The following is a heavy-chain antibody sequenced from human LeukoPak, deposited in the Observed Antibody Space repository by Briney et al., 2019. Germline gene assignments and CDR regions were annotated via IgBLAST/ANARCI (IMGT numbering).Heavy chain of an antibody. Sequence: GGSLRLSCAASGFTVSSNYMSWVRQAPGKGLEWVSVIYSGGSTYYADSVKGRFTISRDNSQNTLYLQMNSPRAEDTAVYYCASEAAYDSSGYYYVLYSFDYWRQGTLVTVSS. D-gene: IGHD3-22*01. V-gene: IGHV3-66*01. J-gene: IGHJ4*02. CDR1: GFTVSSNY. CDR3: ASEAAYDSSGYYYVLYSFDY. CDR2: IYSGGST.